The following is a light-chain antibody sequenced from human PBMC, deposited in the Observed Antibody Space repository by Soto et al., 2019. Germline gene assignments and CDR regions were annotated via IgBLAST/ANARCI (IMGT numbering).Light chain of an antibody. V-gene: IGKV1-5*03. CDR3: QPYNTFLLT. CDR2: KAS. Sequence: DIQVTQSPSTLSASVGDSVTISCRASQIISNWLAWYQQKPGKAPKLLFYKASTLESGVPSRFSGSGSGTDFTLTISSLQPDDFATYYCQPYNTFLLTFGPGTRVDIK. J-gene: IGKJ3*01. CDR1: QIISNW.